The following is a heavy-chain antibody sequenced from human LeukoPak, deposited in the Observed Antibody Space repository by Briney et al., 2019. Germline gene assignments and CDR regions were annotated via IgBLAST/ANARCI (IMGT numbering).Heavy chain of an antibody. CDR1: GFTFSSYG. CDR2: ISYDGSNK. V-gene: IGHV3-30*18. D-gene: IGHD2-21*02. Sequence: PGRSLRLSCAASGFTFSSYGMRWVRQAPGKGLEWVAVISYDGSNKYYADSVKGRFTISRDNSKNTLYLQMNSLRAEDTAVYYCAKDLERHIVVVTASAVDYWGQGTLVTVSS. CDR3: AKDLERHIVVVTASAVDY. J-gene: IGHJ4*02.